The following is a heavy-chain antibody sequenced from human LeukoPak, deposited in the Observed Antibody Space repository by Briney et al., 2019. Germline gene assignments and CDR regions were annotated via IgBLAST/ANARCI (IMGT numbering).Heavy chain of an antibody. CDR3: ARHSLWFGEFDY. V-gene: IGHV4-34*01. CDR1: GGSFSAYY. CDR2: INHRGTT. Sequence: SETLSLTCAVYGGSFSAYYWSWIRQSPGKGLEWIGEINHRGTTKYNPSLKSRVTISVDTSKNQFSLKLSSVTAADTAVYYCARHSLWFGEFDYWGQGTLVTVSS. J-gene: IGHJ4*02. D-gene: IGHD3-10*01.